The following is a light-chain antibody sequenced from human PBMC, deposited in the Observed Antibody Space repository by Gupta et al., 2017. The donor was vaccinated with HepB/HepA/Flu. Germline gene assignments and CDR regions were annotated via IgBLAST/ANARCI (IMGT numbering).Light chain of an antibody. J-gene: IGKJ4*01. CDR1: QSVSSN. Sequence: MTHSPATLSVSPGERVTLSCRASQSVSSNLAWYQQKPGQVPRLLIYGASTRATGIPVRFSGSGYGTELTLTISSRQSEDIAGYYCQQYRDCPPLTFGGWTKVEIK. CDR2: GAS. CDR3: QQYRDCPPLT. V-gene: IGKV3-15*01.